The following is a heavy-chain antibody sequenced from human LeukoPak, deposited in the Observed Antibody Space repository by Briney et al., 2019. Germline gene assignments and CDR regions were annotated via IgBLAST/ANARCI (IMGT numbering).Heavy chain of an antibody. CDR1: GFTFSSYA. CDR3: VRDFDY. CDR2: ISYDGSNK. J-gene: IGHJ4*02. Sequence: GGSLRLSCAASGFTFSSYAMHWVRQAPGKGLEWVAVISYDGSNKYYADSVKGRFTISRDNSKNTLYLQMNSLRVEDTAVYYCVRDFDYWGQGTLVTVSS. V-gene: IGHV3-30-3*01.